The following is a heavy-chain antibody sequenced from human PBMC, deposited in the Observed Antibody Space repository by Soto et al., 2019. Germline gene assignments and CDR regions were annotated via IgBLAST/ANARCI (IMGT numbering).Heavy chain of an antibody. V-gene: IGHV3-33*05. D-gene: IGHD1-1*01. Sequence: QMQLVESGGGVVQPGRSLRLSCVASGFPFREFGMHWVRQAPGKGLEWVALISYDGSDYADSVKGRVTISRDDSRDTLFLHMNNLSTDDTGVYYCARRWNYYLDFWGQGTLVAVSS. CDR3: ARRWNYYLDF. J-gene: IGHJ4*02. CDR1: GFPFREFG. CDR2: ISYDGSD.